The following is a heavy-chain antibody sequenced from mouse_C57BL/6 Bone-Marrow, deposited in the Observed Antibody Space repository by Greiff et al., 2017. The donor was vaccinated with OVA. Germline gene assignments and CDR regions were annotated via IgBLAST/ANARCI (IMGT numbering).Heavy chain of an antibody. CDR3: ARYISSRYFDV. V-gene: IGHV7-3*01. D-gene: IGHD1-3*01. CDR1: GFTFTDYY. CDR2: IRNKANGYTT. Sequence: EVHLVESGGGLVQPGGSLSLSCAASGFTFTDYYMSWVRQPPGKALEWLGFIRNKANGYTTEYSASVKGRFTISRDNSQSILYLQMNALRAEDSATYYCARYISSRYFDVWGTGTTVTVSS. J-gene: IGHJ1*03.